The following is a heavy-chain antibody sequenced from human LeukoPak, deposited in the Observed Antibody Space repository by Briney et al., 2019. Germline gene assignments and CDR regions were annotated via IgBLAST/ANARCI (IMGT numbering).Heavy chain of an antibody. Sequence: GGSLRLSCAASGFTFSNYAVMWVRQAPGQGLEWVSAITSGGAPRYADSVKGRFTISRDNSKNTLYLQMNSLRAEDTAVYYCAREGINYGMDVWGQGTTVTVSS. CDR3: AREGINYGMDV. CDR1: GFTFSNYA. J-gene: IGHJ6*02. D-gene: IGHD1-14*01. V-gene: IGHV3-23*01. CDR2: ITSGGAP.